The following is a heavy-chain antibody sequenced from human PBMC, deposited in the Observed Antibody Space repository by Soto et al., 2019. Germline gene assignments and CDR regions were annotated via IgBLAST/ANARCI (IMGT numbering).Heavy chain of an antibody. Sequence: EVQLVESGGGLVQPGRSLRLSCVVSGLTFDEHAMHWVRQGPGKGLEWVSGIFWSGGSVGYADSVKGRFTVSRDKAKNSLYLQMDSLRAEDTALYYCARDLTPGGVDVWGQGTTVTVSS. CDR3: ARDLTPGGVDV. CDR1: GLTFDEHA. CDR2: IFWSGGSV. J-gene: IGHJ6*02. V-gene: IGHV3-9*01.